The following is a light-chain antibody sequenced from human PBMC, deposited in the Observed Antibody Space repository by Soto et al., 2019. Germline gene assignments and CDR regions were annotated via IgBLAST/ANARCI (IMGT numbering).Light chain of an antibody. CDR2: GAS. V-gene: IGKV1-12*01. CDR3: QQSYSTPPGT. CDR1: RDISNS. J-gene: IGKJ1*01. Sequence: DIQMTQSPSSVSASVGDRLTITCRASRDISNSLAWYQQTPGKAPKLLLRGASSLHRGVPSRFSGGGAGTEFTLTISSLQPEDFATYYCQQSYSTPPGTFGQGTKVDIK.